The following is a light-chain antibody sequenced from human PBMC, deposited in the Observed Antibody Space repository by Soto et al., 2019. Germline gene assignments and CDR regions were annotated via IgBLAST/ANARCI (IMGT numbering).Light chain of an antibody. V-gene: IGKV3-11*01. CDR2: DAS. CDR1: QSVSSSY. Sequence: IVLTQSPCTLSLSPGGRATLSCSASQSVSSSYLAWYQQRPGQAPRLLIYDASNRATGIPARFSGSGSGTDFTLTISSLEPEDFAVYYCQHRNNRPFSFGPGTKVDIK. CDR3: QHRNNRPFS. J-gene: IGKJ3*01.